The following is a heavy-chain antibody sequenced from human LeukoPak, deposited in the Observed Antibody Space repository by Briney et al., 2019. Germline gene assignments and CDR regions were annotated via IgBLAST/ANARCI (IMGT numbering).Heavy chain of an antibody. Sequence: SETLSLTCTVSGGSISSYYWSWIRQPPGKGLEWVGYIYYSGSTNYNPSLKSRVTISVDTSKNQFSLKLSSVTAADTAMYYCARDVGKVSEWLPNYGMDVWGQGTTVTVSS. CDR1: GGSISSYY. J-gene: IGHJ6*02. D-gene: IGHD3-3*01. V-gene: IGHV4-59*01. CDR3: ARDVGKVSEWLPNYGMDV. CDR2: IYYSGST.